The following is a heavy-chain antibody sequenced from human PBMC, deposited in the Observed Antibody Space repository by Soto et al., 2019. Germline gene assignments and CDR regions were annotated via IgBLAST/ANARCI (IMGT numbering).Heavy chain of an antibody. CDR3: ARVVPLDSSSPLDD. J-gene: IGHJ4*02. V-gene: IGHV4-30-4*01. CDR1: GGSISSGDYY. Sequence: QVQLQESGPGLVKPSQTLSLTCTVSGGSISSGDYYWSWIRQPPGKGLEWIGYIYYSGSTYYNQYIKNRVTLSVYTSKNQFTLKHSSVTDADTAVYYCARVVPLDSSSPLDDWGQGTLVTVSS. D-gene: IGHD3-22*01. CDR2: IYYSGST.